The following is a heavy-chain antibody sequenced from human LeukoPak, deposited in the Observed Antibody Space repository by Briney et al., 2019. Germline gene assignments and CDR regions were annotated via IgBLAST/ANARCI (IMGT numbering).Heavy chain of an antibody. CDR1: GYSLSSGYY. CDR2: IYHSGST. D-gene: IGHD3-22*01. CDR3: ARPRYYYDSSGSEYAFDI. J-gene: IGHJ3*02. Sequence: SETLSLTCAVSGYSLSSGYYWGWILQPPGKGLEWMGSIYHSGSTYYNPSLKSRVTISVDTSKNQFSLKLSSVTAADTAVYYCARPRYYYDSSGSEYAFDIWGQGTMVTVSS. V-gene: IGHV4-38-2*01.